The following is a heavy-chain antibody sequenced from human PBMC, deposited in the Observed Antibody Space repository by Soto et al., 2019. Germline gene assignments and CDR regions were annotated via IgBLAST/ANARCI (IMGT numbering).Heavy chain of an antibody. Sequence: EVQLVESGGGLVKPGVSLRLACAAYGFNFNSYTINWVRQAPGKRLEWLSSISSSGYIFSTDSVRGRFTISRDNAKNSVYLQINSLRAEDTAVYFCARDCSGGSCYPGMDVWGQGTTVTVSS. D-gene: IGHD2-15*01. CDR3: ARDCSGGSCYPGMDV. CDR1: GFNFNSYT. CDR2: ISSSGYI. J-gene: IGHJ6*02. V-gene: IGHV3-21*01.